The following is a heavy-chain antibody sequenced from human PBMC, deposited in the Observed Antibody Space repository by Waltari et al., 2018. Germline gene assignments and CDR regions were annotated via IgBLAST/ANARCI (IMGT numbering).Heavy chain of an antibody. D-gene: IGHD3-22*01. Sequence: EVQLVESGGGLVQPGGSLSISCAASGFTFSSYWIHWVRQAPGKGLVWVSRINSDGSSTSYADSVKGRFTISRDNAKNTLYLQMNSLRAEDTAVYYCARGRGIVADWFDPWGQGTLVTVSS. J-gene: IGHJ5*02. V-gene: IGHV3-74*01. CDR3: ARGRGIVADWFDP. CDR1: GFTFSSYW. CDR2: INSDGSST.